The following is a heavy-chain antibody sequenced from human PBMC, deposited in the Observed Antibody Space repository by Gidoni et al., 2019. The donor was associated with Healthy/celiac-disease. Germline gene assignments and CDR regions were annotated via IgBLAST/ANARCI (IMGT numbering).Heavy chain of an antibody. CDR2: ISYDGSNK. V-gene: IGHV3-30*18. J-gene: IGHJ4*02. D-gene: IGHD5-12*01. CDR3: AKDLSGWLQPSDFDY. CDR1: GFTFSSYG. Sequence: QVPLVASGGGVGQPGRSLRLSCAASGFTFSSYGMHWVRQAPGKGLEWVAVISYDGSNKYYADSVKGRFTISRDNSKNTLYLQMNSLRAEDTAVYYCAKDLSGWLQPSDFDYWGQGTLVTVSS.